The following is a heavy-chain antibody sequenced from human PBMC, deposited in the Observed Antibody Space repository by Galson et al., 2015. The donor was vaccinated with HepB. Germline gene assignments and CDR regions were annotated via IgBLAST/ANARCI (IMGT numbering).Heavy chain of an antibody. CDR2: FYSGGST. Sequence: SLRLSCAASGFTVSNNYMSWVRQAPGKGLEWVSVFYSGGSTYYADSVKGRFTISRHNSKNTVYLQMNSLRAEDTAVYYCATWPSLYGRHAFDIWGQGTMVTVSS. CDR1: GFTVSNNY. V-gene: IGHV3-53*04. D-gene: IGHD3-10*02. CDR3: ATWPSLYGRHAFDI. J-gene: IGHJ3*02.